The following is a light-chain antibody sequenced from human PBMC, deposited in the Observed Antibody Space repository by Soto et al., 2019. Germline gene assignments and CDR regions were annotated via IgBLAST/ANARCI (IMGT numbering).Light chain of an antibody. CDR2: AAS. Sequence: DIQMTQSPSSLSASVGDRVTITCLASQSIRTYLHWYQQKPGKAPKLLIYAASSLQGGVPSRFSGSGSGTDFTLTINSLQPEDFAAYYCQQSYSTLTFGGGTKVEIK. CDR3: QQSYSTLT. CDR1: QSIRTY. J-gene: IGKJ4*01. V-gene: IGKV1-39*01.